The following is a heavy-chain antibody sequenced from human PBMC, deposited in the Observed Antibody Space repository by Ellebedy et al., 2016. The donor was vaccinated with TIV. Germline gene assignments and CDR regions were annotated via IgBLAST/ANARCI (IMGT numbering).Heavy chain of an antibody. D-gene: IGHD2-15*01. J-gene: IGHJ5*02. V-gene: IGHV1-8*02. CDR3: ARGARAASNWFDP. CDR2: MNPNSGNT. CDR1: GYTFTGYY. Sequence: ASVKVSXKASGYTFTGYYMHWVRQAPGQGLEWMGWMNPNSGNTGYAQKFQGRVTMTRNTSISTAYMELSSLRSEDTAVYYCARGARAASNWFDPWGQGTLVTVSS.